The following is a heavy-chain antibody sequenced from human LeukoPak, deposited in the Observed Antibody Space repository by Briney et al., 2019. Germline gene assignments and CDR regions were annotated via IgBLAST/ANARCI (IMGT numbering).Heavy chain of an antibody. CDR3: ARDRGNGDYGDYFDS. CDR2: IHTSSRV. D-gene: IGHD4-17*01. J-gene: IGHJ4*02. V-gene: IGHV4-61*02. CDR1: GDSITGGTYY. Sequence: SQTLSLTCTVSGDSITGGTYYWNWIRQPAGKGLEWIGRIHTSSRVNYNPSLKSRVTISIDTSRNLVSLRLTSVTAADAAVYYCARDRGNGDYGDYFDSWGQGTLVSVSS.